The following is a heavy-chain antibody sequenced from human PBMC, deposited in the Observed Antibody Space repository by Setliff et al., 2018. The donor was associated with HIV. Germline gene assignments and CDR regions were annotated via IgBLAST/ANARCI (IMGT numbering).Heavy chain of an antibody. CDR3: ARDSPSGLVFLKPLDH. CDR2: ISAYNGDT. Sequence: ASVKVSCKASGYIFSSYAIAWVRQAHGQGLEWMGWISAYNGDTKYADNFQGRVTLTTDTSTSTGYMEVRSLKSDDTAMYYCARDSPSGLVFLKPLDHWGQGTLVTVSS. D-gene: IGHD3-9*01. CDR1: GYIFSSYA. V-gene: IGHV1-18*01. J-gene: IGHJ4*02.